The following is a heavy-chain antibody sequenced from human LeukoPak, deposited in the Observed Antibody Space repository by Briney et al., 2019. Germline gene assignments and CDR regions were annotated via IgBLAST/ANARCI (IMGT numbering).Heavy chain of an antibody. Sequence: ASVKVSCKVSGYTLTELSMHWVRQAPGKGLEWMGGFDPEDGETIYAQKFQGRVTMTEDTSTDTAYMELSSLRSDDTAVYYCARNYDSSGYYYYGMDVWGQGTTVTVSS. CDR1: GYTLTELS. CDR2: FDPEDGET. D-gene: IGHD3-22*01. J-gene: IGHJ6*02. V-gene: IGHV1-24*01. CDR3: ARNYDSSGYYYYGMDV.